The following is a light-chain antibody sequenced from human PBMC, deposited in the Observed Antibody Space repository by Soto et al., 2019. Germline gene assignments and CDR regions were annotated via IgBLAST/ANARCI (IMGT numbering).Light chain of an antibody. CDR1: QSISSW. CDR3: QQYSNFWT. Sequence: DIQMTQSPSTLSASVGDSVTITCRASQSISSWLAWYQQKPGKVSRLLIYKASSLESGVPSRFSGSVSGTEFTLTISSLQPDDSATYYCQQYSNFWTFGQGTKVEIK. CDR2: KAS. V-gene: IGKV1-5*03. J-gene: IGKJ1*01.